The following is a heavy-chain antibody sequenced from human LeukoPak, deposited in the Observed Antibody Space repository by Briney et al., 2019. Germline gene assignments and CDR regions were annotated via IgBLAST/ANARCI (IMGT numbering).Heavy chain of an antibody. D-gene: IGHD3-10*01. V-gene: IGHV4-59*01. Sequence: SETLSLTCTVSGGSISSYYWSWIRQPPGKGLEWIGYIYYSGSTNYNPSLKSRVTISVDTSKNQFSLKLSSVTAADTAVYYCASVVRVTMVRGVITYFDYWGQGTLVTVSS. CDR2: IYYSGST. J-gene: IGHJ4*02. CDR3: ASVVRVTMVRGVITYFDY. CDR1: GGSISSYY.